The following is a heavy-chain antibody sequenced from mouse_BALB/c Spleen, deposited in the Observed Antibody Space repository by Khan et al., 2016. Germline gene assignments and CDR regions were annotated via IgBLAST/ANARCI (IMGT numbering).Heavy chain of an antibody. J-gene: IGHJ4*01. Sequence: QVQLQQSGAELMKPGASVKISCKATGYTFSNYWIEWVKQRPGHGLEWIGDILPGNANSNYNENLKGKATLTADTYSNTADMQRRSLTAEDSAGYYCARAWYSMPYWCHGTSVPVSS. V-gene: IGHV1-9*01. CDR2: ILPGNANS. CDR3: ARAWYSMPY. CDR1: GYTFSNYW.